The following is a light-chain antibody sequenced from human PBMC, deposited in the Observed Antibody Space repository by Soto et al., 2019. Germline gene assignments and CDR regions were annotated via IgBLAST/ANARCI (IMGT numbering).Light chain of an antibody. CDR1: ESINNL. Sequence: EIVLTQSPATLSLSPGERATLSCRANESINNLLAWYQQKTGQAPWLLIFDASHRPTGTPARFSGSGSGTEFTLTISALEPEDFAVYYCQQRSNWPTFGGGTRVDIK. V-gene: IGKV3-11*01. CDR2: DAS. J-gene: IGKJ4*01. CDR3: QQRSNWPT.